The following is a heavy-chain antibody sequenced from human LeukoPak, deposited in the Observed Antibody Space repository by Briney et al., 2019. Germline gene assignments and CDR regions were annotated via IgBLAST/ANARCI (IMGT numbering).Heavy chain of an antibody. D-gene: IGHD1-1*01. CDR3: AKDSTGTGDYYGMDV. J-gene: IGHJ6*02. Sequence: PGRSLRLSCAASGFTFSSYGMHWVRRAPGKGLEWVAVISYDGSNKYYADSVKGRFTISRDNSKNTLYLQMNSLRAEDTAVYYCAKDSTGTGDYYGMDVWGQGTTVTVSS. CDR2: ISYDGSNK. CDR1: GFTFSSYG. V-gene: IGHV3-30*18.